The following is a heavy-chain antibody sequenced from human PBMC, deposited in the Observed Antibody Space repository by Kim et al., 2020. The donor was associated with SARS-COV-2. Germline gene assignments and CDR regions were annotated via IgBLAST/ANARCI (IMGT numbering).Heavy chain of an antibody. J-gene: IGHJ4*02. Sequence: GGSLRLSCTPSGFTVSSNHMSWVRQAPGKGLEWVSIIYNDGATYYADSVMGRFTISRDRSKNTVYLQMNTLRAEDTAMYYCINSNWGSYWGQGTLVTVSS. D-gene: IGHD7-27*01. CDR1: GFTVSSNH. V-gene: IGHV3-53*01. CDR2: IYNDGAT. CDR3: INSNWGSY.